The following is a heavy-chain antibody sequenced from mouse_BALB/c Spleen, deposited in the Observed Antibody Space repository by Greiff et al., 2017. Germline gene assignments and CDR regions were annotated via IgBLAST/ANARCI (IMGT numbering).Heavy chain of an antibody. CDR2: INPGSGGT. Sequence: QVQLKQSGAELVRPGTSVKVSCKASGYAFTNYLIEWVKQRPGQGLEWIGVINPGSGGTNYNEKFKGKATLTADKSSSTAYMQLSSLTSDDSAVYFCARSEVRQGLPMDYWGQGTSVTVSS. J-gene: IGHJ4*01. CDR3: ARSEVRQGLPMDY. V-gene: IGHV1-54*01. CDR1: GYAFTNYL. D-gene: IGHD2-14*01.